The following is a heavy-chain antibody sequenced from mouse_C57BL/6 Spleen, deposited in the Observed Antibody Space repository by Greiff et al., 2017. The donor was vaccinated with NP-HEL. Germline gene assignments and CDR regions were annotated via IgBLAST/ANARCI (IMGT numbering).Heavy chain of an antibody. Sequence: VHVTPSVSVLVKPVASVQLSCNASGSAFRSYWLTWLSQSPGTGLAWLGQIYPGDGDTNYHGKFKGKATLTADKSSSTAYMQLSSLTSEDSAVYFCARYRYYGSSDYFDYWGQGTTLTVSS. CDR3: ARYRYYGSSDYFDY. J-gene: IGHJ2*01. CDR2: IYPGDGDT. V-gene: IGHV1-80*01. CDR1: GSAFRSYW. D-gene: IGHD1-1*01.